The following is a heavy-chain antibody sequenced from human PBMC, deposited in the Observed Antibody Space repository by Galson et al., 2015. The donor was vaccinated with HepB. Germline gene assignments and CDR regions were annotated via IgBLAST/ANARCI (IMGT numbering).Heavy chain of an antibody. J-gene: IGHJ6*02. CDR1: GGTFSSYT. CDR3: ARDRIAAGTSYDYYYGMDV. V-gene: IGHV1-69*04. CDR2: VIPILGIA. Sequence: SVKVSCKASGGTFSSYTISWVRQAPGQGLEWMGRVIPILGIANYAQKFQGRVTITADKSTSTAYMELSSLRSEDTAVYYCARDRIAAGTSYDYYYGMDVWGQGTTVTVSS. D-gene: IGHD6-13*01.